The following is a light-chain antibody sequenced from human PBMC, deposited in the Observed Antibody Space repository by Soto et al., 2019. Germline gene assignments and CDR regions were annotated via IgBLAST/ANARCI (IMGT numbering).Light chain of an antibody. J-gene: IGKJ5*01. Sequence: EIAITQSPATLSVSPGGRSTLACRASQSISDTLAWYQQKPGQAPRLLIHGASTRATGFPARFSGSGSGTDFTLTISSLQSEDFAVYYCQQYNNWPWTFGQGTRLEI. CDR3: QQYNNWPWT. CDR2: GAS. CDR1: QSISDT. V-gene: IGKV3-15*01.